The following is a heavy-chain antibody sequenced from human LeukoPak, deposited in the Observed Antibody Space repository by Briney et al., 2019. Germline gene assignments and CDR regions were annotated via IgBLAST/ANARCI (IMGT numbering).Heavy chain of an antibody. Sequence: SVKVSCKASGGTFSSYAISWVRQAPGQGLEWMGRIIPILGIANYAQKFQGRVTITADKSTSTAYMELSSLRSEDTAVYYCARGPRRGDSSGKLDYWGQGTLVTVSS. CDR2: IIPILGIA. CDR1: GGTFSSYA. J-gene: IGHJ4*02. CDR3: ARGPRRGDSSGKLDY. V-gene: IGHV1-69*04. D-gene: IGHD3-22*01.